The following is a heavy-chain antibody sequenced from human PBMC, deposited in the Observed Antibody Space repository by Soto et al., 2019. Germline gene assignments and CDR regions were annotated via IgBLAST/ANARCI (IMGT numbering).Heavy chain of an antibody. J-gene: IGHJ6*02. CDR2: ISAYNGNT. V-gene: IGHV1-18*04. CDR1: GYTFTSYG. D-gene: IGHD3-3*01. Sequence: ASVKVSCKASGYTFTSYGISWVRQAPGQGLEWMGWISAYNGNTNYAQKLQGRVTMTTDTSTSTAYMELRSLRSDDTAVYYCARENYDFWSGYWSPGYYYGRDVWGQGTTGTV. CDR3: ARENYDFWSGYWSPGYYYGRDV.